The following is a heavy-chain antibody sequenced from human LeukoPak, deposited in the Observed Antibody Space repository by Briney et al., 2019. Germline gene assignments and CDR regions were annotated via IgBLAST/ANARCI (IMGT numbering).Heavy chain of an antibody. CDR1: GGSISSGSYY. CDR2: VYTSGST. V-gene: IGHV4-61*02. J-gene: IGHJ4*02. Sequence: PSETLSLTCTVSGGSISSGSYYWSWIRQPAGKGLEWIGRVYTSGSTGYNPSLKSRVTISLDTTKNQFSLNLSSVTAADTAVYYCARDAPTAYCSGGSCYFDYWGQGTLVTVSS. D-gene: IGHD2-15*01. CDR3: ARDAPTAYCSGGSCYFDY.